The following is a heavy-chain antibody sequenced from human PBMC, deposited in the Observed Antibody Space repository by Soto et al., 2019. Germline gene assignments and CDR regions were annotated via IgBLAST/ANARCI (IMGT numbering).Heavy chain of an antibody. CDR2: INADYGNT. V-gene: IGHV1-18*01. D-gene: IGHD5-18*01. J-gene: IGHJ6*02. Sequence: QAQLVQSGAEVRKPGASVKVSCKASGYTFYSHSISLVRQAPGQELEWMGRINADYGNTQYAQKFRGRGTMTTDTATTTVYMELTNLRSGDTAVYYCARCIQGDYSYGMDVWGQGTTVTVSS. CDR3: ARCIQGDYSYGMDV. CDR1: GYTFYSHS.